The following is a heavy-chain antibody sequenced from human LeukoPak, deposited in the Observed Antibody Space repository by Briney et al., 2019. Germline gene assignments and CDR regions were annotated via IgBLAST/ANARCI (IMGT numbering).Heavy chain of an antibody. CDR2: VYYTGST. Sequence: SETLSLTCTVSGGSISSYYWSWVRQPPGKGLEWIGFVYYTGSTNYSPSLKSRVTISVDTSKNQFSLKLRSVTAADTAVYYCARGAIRYFDWLPSYDYWGQGTLVTVSS. V-gene: IGHV4-59*01. CDR3: ARGAIRYFDWLPSYDY. D-gene: IGHD3-9*01. CDR1: GGSISSYY. J-gene: IGHJ4*02.